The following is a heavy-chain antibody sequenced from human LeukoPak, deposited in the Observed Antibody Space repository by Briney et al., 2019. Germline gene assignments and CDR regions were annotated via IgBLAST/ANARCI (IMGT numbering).Heavy chain of an antibody. CDR2: IKQDGSEK. Sequence: GGSLRLSCAASGFTFSTYWMSWVRQAPGKGLEWVANIKQDGSEKYYVDSVKGRFTISKDNAKNSLFLQMNSLRAEDTAMYYCARGGAARPDYWGQGTLVTVSS. V-gene: IGHV3-7*01. J-gene: IGHJ4*02. CDR3: ARGGAARPDY. CDR1: GFTFSTYW. D-gene: IGHD6-6*01.